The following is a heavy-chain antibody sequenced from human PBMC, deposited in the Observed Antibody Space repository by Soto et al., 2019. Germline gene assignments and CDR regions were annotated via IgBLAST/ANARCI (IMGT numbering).Heavy chain of an antibody. J-gene: IGHJ5*02. Sequence: SETLSLTCTVSGGSISSYYWSWIRQPPGKGLERIGYIYYSGSTNYNPSLKSRATISVDTSKNQFSLKLSSVTAADTAVYYCARHGPLVRGVMVGWFDPWGQGTLVTVSS. CDR3: ARHGPLVRGVMVGWFDP. V-gene: IGHV4-59*08. D-gene: IGHD3-10*01. CDR1: GGSISSYY. CDR2: IYYSGST.